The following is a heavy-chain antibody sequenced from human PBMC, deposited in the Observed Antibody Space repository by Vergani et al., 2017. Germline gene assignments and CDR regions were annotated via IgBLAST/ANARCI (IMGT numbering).Heavy chain of an antibody. CDR3: ARLGETWIHPYYYYGMDV. Sequence: QVQLVQSGAEVKKPGSSVKVSCKASGGTFSSYVISWVRQAPGQGLEWMGGIIPIFGTANYAQKFQGRVTITADKSTSTAYMELSSLRSEDTAVYYCARLGETWIHPYYYYGMDVWGQGTTVTVSS. CDR2: IIPIFGTA. V-gene: IGHV1-69*06. J-gene: IGHJ6*02. D-gene: IGHD5-18*01. CDR1: GGTFSSYV.